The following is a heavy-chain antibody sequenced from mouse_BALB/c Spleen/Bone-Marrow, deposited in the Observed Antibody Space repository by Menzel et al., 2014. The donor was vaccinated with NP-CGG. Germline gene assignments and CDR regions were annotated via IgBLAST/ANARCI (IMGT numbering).Heavy chain of an antibody. J-gene: IGHJ2*01. V-gene: IGHV1S81*02. CDR2: INPSNGRT. Sequence: QVQLKESGAELVKPGASVKLSCKASGYTFTSYWMHWVKQRPGQGLEWIGEINPSNGRTSYNEKFKSKATLTVDKSSSTAYMQLSSLTSEDSAVYYCARTYFDYWGQGTTLTVSS. CDR1: GYTFTSYW. CDR3: ARTYFDY.